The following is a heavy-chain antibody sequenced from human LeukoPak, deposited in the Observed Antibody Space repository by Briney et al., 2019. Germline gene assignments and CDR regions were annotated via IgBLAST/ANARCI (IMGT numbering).Heavy chain of an antibody. CDR1: GFTVSINY. CDR3: ASLYGSGSYVDY. D-gene: IGHD3-10*01. CDR2: IYSGGST. V-gene: IGHV3-53*04. Sequence: GGSLRLSCAASGFTVSINYMSWVRQAPGKGLEWVSVIYSGGSTYNADSVKGRFTISRHNSKNTLYLQMNSLRPEDTAVYYCASLYGSGSYVDYWGQGTLVTVSS. J-gene: IGHJ4*02.